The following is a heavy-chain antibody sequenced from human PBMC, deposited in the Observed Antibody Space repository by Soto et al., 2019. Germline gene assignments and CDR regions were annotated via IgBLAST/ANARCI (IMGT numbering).Heavy chain of an antibody. CDR1: GGSVNSDSYY. CDR3: ARASREFSSSGGLDV. J-gene: IGHJ6*02. V-gene: IGHV4-61*01. CDR2: LYYSGST. Sequence: QVQLQESGPGLVKPSEALSLTCTVSGGSVNSDSYYWTWIRQPPGKRLEWIGSLYYSGSTNYNPSRKSRVTISVDTSKNQFSLKLSSVTAADTAVYFCARASREFSSSGGLDVWGHGTTVTVSS. D-gene: IGHD3-10*01.